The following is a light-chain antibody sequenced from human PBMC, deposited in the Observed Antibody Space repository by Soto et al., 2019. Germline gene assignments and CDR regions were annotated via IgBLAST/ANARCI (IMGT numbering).Light chain of an antibody. Sequence: ENGVTHSPATLSLCTGEIASLACMSSQSVNSYLAWHQQKPGQAPRLLIFDASNRATGIPARLSGSGSGTEFNLTIRILEPEDFAVYYCQIRINWPPRFGQGTKVDIK. CDR1: QSVNSY. CDR2: DAS. CDR3: QIRINWPPR. J-gene: IGKJ1*01. V-gene: IGKV3-11*01.